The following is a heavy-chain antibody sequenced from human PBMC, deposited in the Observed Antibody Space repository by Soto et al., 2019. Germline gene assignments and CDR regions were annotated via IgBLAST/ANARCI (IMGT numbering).Heavy chain of an antibody. CDR2: INPNSGGT. D-gene: IGHD5-12*01. J-gene: IGHJ4*02. CDR3: AKALNSGNDFRN. V-gene: IGHV1-2*04. Sequence: GASVKVSCKASGYTFTGYYMHWVRQAPGQGLEWMGWINPNSGGTNYAQKLQGWVTMTRDTSISTAYMELSRLRSDDTAVYYCAKALNSGNDFRNWGQEPLVTVSS. CDR1: GYTFTGYY.